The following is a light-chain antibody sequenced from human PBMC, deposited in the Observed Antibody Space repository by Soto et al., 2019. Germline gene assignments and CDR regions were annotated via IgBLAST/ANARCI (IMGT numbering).Light chain of an antibody. CDR1: SSNIGGNT. V-gene: IGLV1-44*01. CDR2: TNN. CDR3: AAWDDSLNGYV. Sequence: QSVLTQPPSASGTPGQRVTVSCSGTSSNIGGNTVNWYQQLPGTAPRLLIYTNNQRPAGVPDRFSGSKSGTPASLAISGLLSEDEADYYCAAWDDSLNGYVFGTGTKVTVL. J-gene: IGLJ1*01.